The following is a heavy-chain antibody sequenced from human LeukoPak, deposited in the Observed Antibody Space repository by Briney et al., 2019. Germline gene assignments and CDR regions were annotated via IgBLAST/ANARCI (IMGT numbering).Heavy chain of an antibody. CDR2: VSASGTT. J-gene: IGHJ4*02. V-gene: IGHV4-4*07. CDR3: AKDEIAVADEGGY. Sequence: SETLSLTCTVSGGSISSSYWSWIRQPAGKGLEWIGRVSASGTTSYNPSLKSRVTMSIDTSKNQFSLNLNSVTAADTAVYYCAKDEIAVADEGGYWGQGTLVTVSS. D-gene: IGHD6-19*01. CDR1: GGSISSSY.